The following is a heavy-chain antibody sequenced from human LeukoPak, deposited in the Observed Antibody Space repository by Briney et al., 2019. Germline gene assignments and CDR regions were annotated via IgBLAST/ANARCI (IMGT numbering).Heavy chain of an antibody. CDR1: GFTFSSYG. D-gene: IGHD2-2*01. CDR3: AKDGRGLIVVVPAAPAGYMDV. Sequence: PGGSLRLSCAASGFTFSSYGMHWVRQAPGKGLEWVAFIRYDGSNKYYADSVKGRFTISRDNSKNTLYLQMNSLRAEDTAVYYCAKDGRGLIVVVPAAPAGYMDVWGKGITVTVSS. V-gene: IGHV3-30*02. CDR2: IRYDGSNK. J-gene: IGHJ6*03.